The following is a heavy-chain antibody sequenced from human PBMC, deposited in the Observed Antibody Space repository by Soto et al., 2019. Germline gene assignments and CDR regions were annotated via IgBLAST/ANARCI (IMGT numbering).Heavy chain of an antibody. CDR2: VTANGGST. J-gene: IGHJ6*02. D-gene: IGHD2-21*02. Sequence: PGGSLRLSCAATGFTFSVYAMTWVRQAPGKGLEWVSAVTANGGSTYSADSVKGRFTISRANSKNTLFLQMNSLRAEDTAVYYCASLGVGDWANYYYYYGTVVWCPGTMVTVSS. CDR3: ASLGVGDWANYYYYYGTVV. CDR1: GFTFSVYA. V-gene: IGHV3-23*01.